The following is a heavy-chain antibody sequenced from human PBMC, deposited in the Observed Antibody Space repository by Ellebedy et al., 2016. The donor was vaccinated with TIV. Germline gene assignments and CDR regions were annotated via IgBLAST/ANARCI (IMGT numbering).Heavy chain of an antibody. CDR3: ARILARGIIITGDYLDH. D-gene: IGHD3-10*01. Sequence: GESLKISXAASGITVNSSYMSWVRQAPGQGLEWISVIYSAGSTNYADSAKGRFTISRDNSKNTLSLQMDSLRAEDTAVYYCARILARGIIITGDYLDHWGQGTPVTVSS. CDR1: GITVNSSY. J-gene: IGHJ4*02. V-gene: IGHV3-53*01. CDR2: IYSAGST.